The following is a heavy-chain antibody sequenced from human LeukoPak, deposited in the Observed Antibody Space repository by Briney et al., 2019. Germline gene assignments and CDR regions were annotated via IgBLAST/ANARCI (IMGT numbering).Heavy chain of an antibody. CDR3: AKDLDIVVVPAANPESSFDY. CDR1: GFTFSDYY. Sequence: RTGGSLRLSCAASGFTFSDYYMSWIRQAPGKGLEWVSYISSSGSTIYYADSVKGRFTISRDNAKNSLYLQMNSLRAEDTAVYYCAKDLDIVVVPAANPESSFDYWGQGTLVTVSS. J-gene: IGHJ4*02. V-gene: IGHV3-11*01. D-gene: IGHD2-2*01. CDR2: ISSSGSTI.